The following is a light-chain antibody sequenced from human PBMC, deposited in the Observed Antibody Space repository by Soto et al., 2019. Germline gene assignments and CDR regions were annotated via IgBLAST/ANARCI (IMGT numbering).Light chain of an antibody. J-gene: IGKJ4*01. CDR1: QSISYW. CDR2: KAS. Sequence: DIQMTQSPSTLSASVGDRVTITCRASQSISYWLAWYQQKPGKAPNLLIYKASSLESGVPSRFSGSGSGTEFTLTINSLQPDDFATYYCQQYSNYPLTFGGGIKVEI. V-gene: IGKV1-5*03. CDR3: QQYSNYPLT.